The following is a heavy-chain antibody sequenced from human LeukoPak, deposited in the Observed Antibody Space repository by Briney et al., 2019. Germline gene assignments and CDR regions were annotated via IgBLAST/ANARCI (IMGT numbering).Heavy chain of an antibody. CDR3: AKLWTGSYPRYFDY. CDR2: IIGSGITT. V-gene: IGHV3-23*01. Sequence: QPRGSLRLSCAASGFTFSSYPMSWVRQAPGKGLEWVSVIIGSGITTFYADSVKGRFTISRDNSKNTLYLQMNSLRAEDTAIYYCAKLWTGSYPRYFDYWGQGTLVTVSS. CDR1: GFTFSSYP. J-gene: IGHJ4*02. D-gene: IGHD3-10*01.